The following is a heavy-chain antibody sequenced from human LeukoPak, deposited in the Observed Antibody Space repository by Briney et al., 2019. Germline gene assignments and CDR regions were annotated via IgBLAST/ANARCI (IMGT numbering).Heavy chain of an antibody. CDR2: IFYSGST. D-gene: IGHD2-8*01. CDR1: GGSISDYY. V-gene: IGHV4-59*01. CDR3: VREEDGVVDDAFDV. J-gene: IGHJ3*01. Sequence: SETLSLTCTVSGGSISDYYWSWIRQSPGKGLEWIGYIFYSGSTNDNPSLKSRVTMSVDTSKNQVSLKLRSVAAADTAVYFCVREEDGVVDDAFDVWGPGAMVTVSS.